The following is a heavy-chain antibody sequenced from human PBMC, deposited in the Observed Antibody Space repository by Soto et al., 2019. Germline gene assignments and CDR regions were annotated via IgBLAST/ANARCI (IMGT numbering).Heavy chain of an antibody. CDR3: ARSSSWPNWFDP. CDR1: GGTFSSYT. V-gene: IGHV1-69*02. J-gene: IGHJ5*02. Sequence: QVQLVQSGAEVKKPGSSVKVSCKASGGTFSSYTISWVRQAPGQGLEWMGRIIPILGIANYAQKFQGRVTITADKSTSTAYMELSSLRPEDTAVYYCARSSSWPNWFDPWGQGTLVTVSS. CDR2: IIPILGIA. D-gene: IGHD6-13*01.